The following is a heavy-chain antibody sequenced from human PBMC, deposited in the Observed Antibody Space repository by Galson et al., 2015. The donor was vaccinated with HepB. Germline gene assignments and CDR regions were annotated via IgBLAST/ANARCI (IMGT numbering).Heavy chain of an antibody. CDR3: ARDGGALATVWGY. CDR2: IWYDGTNK. V-gene: IGHV3-33*01. Sequence: SLRLSCAASGFTFHTSGMHWVRQAPGKGLEWVAVIWYDGTNKYYADSVKGRFTISRDNSKNTLYLQMNSLRVGDTAMYYCARDGGALATVWGYWGQGTLVTVSS. J-gene: IGHJ4*02. CDR1: GFTFHTSG. D-gene: IGHD4-11*01.